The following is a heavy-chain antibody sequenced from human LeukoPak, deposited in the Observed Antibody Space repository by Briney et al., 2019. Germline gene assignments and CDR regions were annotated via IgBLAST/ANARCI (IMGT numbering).Heavy chain of an antibody. Sequence: GESLKISCKISGDRLAINWVGWVRQVPGKGLEWLGLIYPGNSDTRYSPFFQGQVTFSVDTSISTAYLHWGGLKASDTAMYYCARFALTSSLDYWGQGTLVTVSS. CDR3: ARFALTSSLDY. CDR2: IYPGNSDT. J-gene: IGHJ4*02. D-gene: IGHD6-13*01. V-gene: IGHV5-51*01. CDR1: GDRLAINW.